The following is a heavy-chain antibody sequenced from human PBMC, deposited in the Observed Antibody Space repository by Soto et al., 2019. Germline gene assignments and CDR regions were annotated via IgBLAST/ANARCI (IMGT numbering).Heavy chain of an antibody. CDR1: GGSISSGGYY. Sequence: PSETLSLTCTVSGGSISSGGYYWSWIRQHPGKGLEWIGYIYYSGSTYYNPSLKSRVTISVDTSKNQFSLKLSSVTAADTAVYYCARESTDSSGYYYRSRLVQHWGQGTLVTVSS. D-gene: IGHD3-22*01. J-gene: IGHJ1*01. CDR2: IYYSGST. V-gene: IGHV4-31*03. CDR3: ARESTDSSGYYYRSRLVQH.